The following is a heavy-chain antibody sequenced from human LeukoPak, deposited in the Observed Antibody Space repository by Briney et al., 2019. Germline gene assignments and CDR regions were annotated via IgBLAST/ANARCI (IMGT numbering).Heavy chain of an antibody. CDR3: ANSYSSGWYVGDY. CDR2: IKQDGGEI. Sequence: GGSLRLSCVASGFTFSRYWMNWVRQAPGKGLEWVANIKQDGGEIYYVDSVKGRFTISRDNSKNTPYLQMNSLRAEDTAVYYCANSYSSGWYVGDYWGQGTLVTVSS. D-gene: IGHD6-19*01. J-gene: IGHJ4*02. CDR1: GFTFSRYW. V-gene: IGHV3-7*01.